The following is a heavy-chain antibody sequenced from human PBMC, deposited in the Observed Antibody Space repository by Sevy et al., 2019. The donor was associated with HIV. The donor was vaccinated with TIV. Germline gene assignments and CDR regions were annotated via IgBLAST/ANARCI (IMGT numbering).Heavy chain of an antibody. CDR1: GYTFTTYA. V-gene: IGHV1-18*01. Sequence: ASVKVSCKASGYTFTTYAFNWVRQAPGQGLEWMGWISVYNGNTNYAQNLQGRVTMTTETSTSTAYMELRSLRSDDTAVYYCATALTYCSGGRCSYNDGMDVWGQGTTVTVSS. CDR2: ISVYNGNT. CDR3: ATALTYCSGGRCSYNDGMDV. J-gene: IGHJ6*02. D-gene: IGHD2-15*01.